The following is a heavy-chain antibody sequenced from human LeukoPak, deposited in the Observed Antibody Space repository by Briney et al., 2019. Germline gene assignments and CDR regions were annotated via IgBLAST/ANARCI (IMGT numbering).Heavy chain of an antibody. J-gene: IGHJ4*02. CDR3: AKDPGTAYRYCSSTSCGY. V-gene: IGHV3-30*02. D-gene: IGHD2-2*01. Sequence: GGSLRLSCAASGSTFSSYGMHWVRQAPGKGLEWVAFIRYDGSNKYYADSVKGRFTISRDNSKNTLYLQMNSLRAEDTAVYYCAKDPGTAYRYCSSTSCGYWGQGTLVTVSS. CDR1: GSTFSSYG. CDR2: IRYDGSNK.